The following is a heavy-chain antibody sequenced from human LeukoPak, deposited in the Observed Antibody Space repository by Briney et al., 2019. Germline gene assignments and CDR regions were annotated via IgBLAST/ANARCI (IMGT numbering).Heavy chain of an antibody. CDR3: ARGALYYYGSGSYYKGALSYYMDV. J-gene: IGHJ6*03. D-gene: IGHD3-10*01. CDR2: IYTSGST. Sequence: SETLSLTCTVSGGSISSYYWSWIRQPAGKGLEWIGRIYTSGSTNYNPSLKSRVTMSVDTSKNQFSLKLSSVTAADTAVYYCARGALYYYGSGSYYKGALSYYMDVWGKGTTVTVSS. V-gene: IGHV4-4*07. CDR1: GGSISSYY.